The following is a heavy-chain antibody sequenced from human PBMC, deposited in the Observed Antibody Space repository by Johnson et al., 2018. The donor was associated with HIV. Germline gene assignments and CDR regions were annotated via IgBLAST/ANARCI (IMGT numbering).Heavy chain of an antibody. V-gene: IGHV3-30*04. D-gene: IGHD5-12*01. CDR1: GFTFSSYA. CDR2: ISYDGSKK. Sequence: QVQLVESGGGVVQPGRSLRLSCAASGFTFSSYAMHWVRQAPGKGLEWVAVISYDGSKKYYAGSVKGRFTISRDNSKTTLYLQINSLRAEDTAVYYCAKDMNWVATTVGDAFDIWGQGTMVTVSS. CDR3: AKDMNWVATTVGDAFDI. J-gene: IGHJ3*02.